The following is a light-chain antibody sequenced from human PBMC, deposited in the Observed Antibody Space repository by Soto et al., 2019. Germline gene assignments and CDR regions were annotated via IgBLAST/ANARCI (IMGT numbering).Light chain of an antibody. CDR1: QNIGNW. CDR2: DAS. J-gene: IGKJ1*01. Sequence: DIQMTQSPSTLPASVGDRVTITCRASQNIGNWLAWYQQKPGKTPDLLIYDASSLESGVPLRFSGSGSGTEFTLTISSLQTDDSATYYCQQYNDEPWTFGQGTKVEIK. V-gene: IGKV1-5*01. CDR3: QQYNDEPWT.